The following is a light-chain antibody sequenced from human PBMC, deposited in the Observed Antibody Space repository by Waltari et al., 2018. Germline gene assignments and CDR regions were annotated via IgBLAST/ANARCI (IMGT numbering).Light chain of an antibody. V-gene: IGKV1-17*01. CDR2: AAS. J-gene: IGKJ2*03. CDR1: QGISTY. Sequence: DIQMTQSPPSLSASAGDRVTITCRASQGISTYLNWYQQKPGKAPKRLIYAASSLESGVPSRFSGSGSGTDFTLTISSLQPEDVATYYCLQYNSNPYSFGQGTKVEIK. CDR3: LQYNSNPYS.